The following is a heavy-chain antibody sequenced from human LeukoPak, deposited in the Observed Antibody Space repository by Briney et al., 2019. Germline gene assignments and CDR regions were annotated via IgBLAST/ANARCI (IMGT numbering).Heavy chain of an antibody. CDR1: GFTFSSYS. V-gene: IGHV3-21*01. CDR3: ARGLYSGSSFFPTGHFH. J-gene: IGHJ4*02. CDR2: FSSSSSYI. Sequence: GGSLSLSCAAPGFTFSSYSMNWVRQAQGKGLEGAPSFSSSSSYIYYADSVKGRFTISRDNAKNSLYLQMNSLRAEDTAVYYCARGLYSGSSFFPTGHFHWGQGTLVTVSS. D-gene: IGHD1-26*01.